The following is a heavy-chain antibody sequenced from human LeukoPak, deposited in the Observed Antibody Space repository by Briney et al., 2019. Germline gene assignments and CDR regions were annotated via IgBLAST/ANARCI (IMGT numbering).Heavy chain of an antibody. J-gene: IGHJ4*02. CDR2: ISGTGNRT. Sequence: PGGSLRLSCAASGFTFSSYAMGWVRQAPGKGLEWVSAISGTGNRTYYADSVKGRFTISRDNSKNTLYLQMNSLRAEDTAVYYCAKGMWQQLVPYYFDYWGQGTLVTVSS. D-gene: IGHD6-13*01. V-gene: IGHV3-23*01. CDR1: GFTFSSYA. CDR3: AKGMWQQLVPYYFDY.